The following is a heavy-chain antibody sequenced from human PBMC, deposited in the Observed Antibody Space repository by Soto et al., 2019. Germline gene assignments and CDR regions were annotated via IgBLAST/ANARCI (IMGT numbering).Heavy chain of an antibody. CDR3: ARAYYYGSGSLNYYGLDV. V-gene: IGHV5-51*01. D-gene: IGHD3-10*01. Sequence: GESLKLSCEGSGYSFTSYCIRLVRQMTGKGLEWMGVIYPGDSDTRYSPSFQGQVTISADKSISTAYLQWSSLKASDTAMYYCARAYYYGSGSLNYYGLDVWGQGTTVTVSS. CDR2: IYPGDSDT. CDR1: GYSFTSYC. J-gene: IGHJ6*02.